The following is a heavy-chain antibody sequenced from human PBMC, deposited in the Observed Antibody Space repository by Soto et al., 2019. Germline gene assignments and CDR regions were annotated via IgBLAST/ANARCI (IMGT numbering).Heavy chain of an antibody. Sequence: PSETLSLTCTVSGGSISSGDYYWSWIRQPPGKGLEWIGYIYYSGSTYYNPSLKSRVTISVDTSKNQFSLKLSSVTAADTAVYYCARVPYCTNGVCHVNWFDPWGQGTLVTVS. V-gene: IGHV4-30-4*02. CDR1: GGSISSGDYY. D-gene: IGHD2-8*01. CDR2: IYYSGST. J-gene: IGHJ5*02. CDR3: ARVPYCTNGVCHVNWFDP.